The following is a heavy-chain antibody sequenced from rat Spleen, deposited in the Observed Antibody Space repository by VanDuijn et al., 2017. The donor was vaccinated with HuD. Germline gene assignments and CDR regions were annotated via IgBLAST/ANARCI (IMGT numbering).Heavy chain of an antibody. CDR2: IWGDGST. Sequence: QVQLKESGPGLVQPSQTLSLTCTVSGFSLTSNSVDWVRQPPGKGLEWMGEIWGDGSTHYNSAHKSRLTISRDTSKSQVFLKMNSLQTDDTAIYFCTSARDWGQGVMVTVSS. CDR1: GFSLTSNS. J-gene: IGHJ2*01. V-gene: IGHV2-1*01. CDR3: TSARD. D-gene: IGHD1-4*01.